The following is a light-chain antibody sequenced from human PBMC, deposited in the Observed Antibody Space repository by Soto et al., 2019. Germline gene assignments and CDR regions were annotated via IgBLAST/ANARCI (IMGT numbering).Light chain of an antibody. CDR3: QQYGSSRT. J-gene: IGKJ1*01. V-gene: IGKV3-15*01. CDR1: QRVSTN. Sequence: EIVMTQSPATLSVSPGERATLSCRASQRVSTNLAWYQQKPGQAPRLLIYGASTRATDIPAKFSGSGSGTEFSLTISSLQSEDFAVYYCQQYGSSRTFGQGTKVDIK. CDR2: GAS.